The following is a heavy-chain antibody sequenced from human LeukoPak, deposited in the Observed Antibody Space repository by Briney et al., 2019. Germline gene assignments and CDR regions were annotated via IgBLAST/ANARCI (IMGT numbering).Heavy chain of an antibody. CDR2: IYYSGST. CDR1: GGSISSYY. Sequence: KTSETLSLTCTVSGGSISSYYWSWIRQPPGKGLEWIGYIYYSGSTNYNPSLKSRVTISVDTSKNQFSLKLSSVTAADTAVYYCARDRSYGDFDYWGQETLVTVSS. D-gene: IGHD1-26*01. V-gene: IGHV4-59*01. J-gene: IGHJ4*02. CDR3: ARDRSYGDFDY.